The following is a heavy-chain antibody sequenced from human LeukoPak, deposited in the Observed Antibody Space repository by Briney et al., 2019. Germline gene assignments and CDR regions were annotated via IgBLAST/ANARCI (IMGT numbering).Heavy chain of an antibody. CDR3: AKSSGIAAAGNNWFDP. J-gene: IGHJ5*02. V-gene: IGHV3-48*03. CDR2: ISSSGSTI. CDR1: GFTFSSYE. Sequence: PGGSLRLSCAASGFTFSSYEMNWVRQAPGKGLEWVSYISSSGSTIYYADSVKGRFTISRDNAKNSLYLQMNSLRVDDTAVYYCAKSSGIAAAGNNWFDPWGQGTLVTVSS. D-gene: IGHD6-13*01.